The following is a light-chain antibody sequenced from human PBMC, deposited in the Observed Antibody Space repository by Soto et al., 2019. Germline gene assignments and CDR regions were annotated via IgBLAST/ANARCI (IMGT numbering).Light chain of an antibody. CDR1: QSVSSN. CDR2: GAS. CDR3: QQYDNWPPYT. V-gene: IGKV3-15*01. Sequence: EVVMTQSPATLSVSPGERATVSCRASQSVSSNLAWYQQKPGQAPRLLIYGASIRATGIPARFSGSGSGTEFTLTISSLQSEDVAVYYCQQYDNWPPYTFGQGTKVDIK. J-gene: IGKJ2*01.